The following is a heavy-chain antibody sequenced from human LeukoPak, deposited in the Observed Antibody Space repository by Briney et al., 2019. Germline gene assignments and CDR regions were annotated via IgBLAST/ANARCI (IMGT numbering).Heavy chain of an antibody. CDR3: AREYSRSWYNIFDY. V-gene: IGHV4-61*02. CDR1: GGSISSGSYY. CDR2: IYTSGST. Sequence: SQTLSLTCTVSGGSISSGSYYWSWIRQPAGKGLEWIGRIYTSGSTNYNPSLKSRVTISVDTSKNQFSLKLSSVTAADTAVYYCAREYSRSWYNIFDYWGQGTLVTVSS. D-gene: IGHD6-13*01. J-gene: IGHJ4*02.